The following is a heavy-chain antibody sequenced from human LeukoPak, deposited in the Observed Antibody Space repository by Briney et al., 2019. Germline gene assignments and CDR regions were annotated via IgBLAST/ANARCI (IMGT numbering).Heavy chain of an antibody. CDR3: ARERAGDSSSPFDY. V-gene: IGHV4-30-2*01. CDR1: GGSISSGGYY. D-gene: IGHD6-6*01. Sequence: NTSETLSLTCTVSGGSISSGGYYWSWIRQPPGKGLEWIGYIYHSGSTYYNPSLKSRVTISVDRSKNQFSLKLSSVTAADTAVYYCARERAGDSSSPFDYWGQGTLVTVSS. J-gene: IGHJ4*02. CDR2: IYHSGST.